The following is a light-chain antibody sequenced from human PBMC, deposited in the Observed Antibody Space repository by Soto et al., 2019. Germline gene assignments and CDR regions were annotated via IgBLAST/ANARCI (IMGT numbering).Light chain of an antibody. CDR3: QQYSSYWT. V-gene: IGKV1-5*01. CDR2: DAS. J-gene: IGKJ1*01. Sequence: DIRMSQSPSTLSASVGDRVTITCRASQSISSWLAWYQQKPGKAPKFLIYDASNLESGVPSRFSGSGSGTEFTLTISSLQPDDFATYYCQQYSSYWTFAQGTKVAIK. CDR1: QSISSW.